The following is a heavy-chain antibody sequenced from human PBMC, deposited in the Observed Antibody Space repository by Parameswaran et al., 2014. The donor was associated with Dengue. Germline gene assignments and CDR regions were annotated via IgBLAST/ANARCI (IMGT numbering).Heavy chain of an antibody. CDR2: INPDGTEK. CDR3: AAAGDWFDP. J-gene: IGHJ5*02. Sequence: VRQAPGKGLEWVATINPDGTEKYHVDSVKGRFTISRDNAKNSLYLQMNSLRAEDTAVYYCAAAGDWFDPWGQGTLVTVSS. D-gene: IGHD2-15*01. V-gene: IGHV3-7*01.